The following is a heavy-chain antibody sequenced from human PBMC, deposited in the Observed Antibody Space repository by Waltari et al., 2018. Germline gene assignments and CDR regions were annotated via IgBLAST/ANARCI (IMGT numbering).Heavy chain of an antibody. J-gene: IGHJ4*02. CDR3: ARGHSTGWYLTN. V-gene: IGHV4-59*01. CDR1: GDSINSDY. Sequence: QVQLLESGPGLVRPSETLSVTCNVSGDSINSDYWSWVRQAPGKGLEWIGYIYYRGTTNYNPSLRGRISISIDMSKIQFSLTVNYVTAADTGVYYCARGHSTGWYLTNWGRGTLVTVSS. D-gene: IGHD6-19*01. CDR2: IYYRGTT.